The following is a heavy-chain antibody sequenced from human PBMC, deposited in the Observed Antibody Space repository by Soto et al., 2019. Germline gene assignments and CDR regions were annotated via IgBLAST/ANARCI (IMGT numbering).Heavy chain of an antibody. Sequence: GGSLRLSCAASGFTFSSYGMHWVRQAPGKGLEWVAVIWYDGSNKYYADSVKGRFTISRDNSKNTLYLQMNSLRAEDTAVYYCARDRGEWELQDYYYGMDVWGQGTTVTVSS. CDR3: ARDRGEWELQDYYYGMDV. D-gene: IGHD1-26*01. V-gene: IGHV3-33*01. J-gene: IGHJ6*02. CDR2: IWYDGSNK. CDR1: GFTFSSYG.